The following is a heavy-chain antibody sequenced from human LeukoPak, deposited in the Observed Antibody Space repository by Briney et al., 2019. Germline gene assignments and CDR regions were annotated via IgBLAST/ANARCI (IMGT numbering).Heavy chain of an antibody. D-gene: IGHD6-6*01. CDR1: GGSISSYY. CDR2: LYYSGST. Sequence: SETLSLTCTVSGGSISSYYWSWIRQSPGKGLEWIAYLYYSGSTNNNPTLKSRVTISVDTSKNQFSLRLSSVTAADTAVYYCARVMGSSPLGNFDYWGQGTLVTVSS. CDR3: ARVMGSSPLGNFDY. J-gene: IGHJ4*02. V-gene: IGHV4-59*01.